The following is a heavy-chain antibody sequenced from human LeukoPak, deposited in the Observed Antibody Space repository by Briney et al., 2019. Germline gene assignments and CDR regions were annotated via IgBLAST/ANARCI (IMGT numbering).Heavy chain of an antibody. CDR1: GFTFSTYW. J-gene: IGHJ4*02. CDR2: ISSSTTTI. Sequence: GGSLRLSCAASGFTFSTYWMSWVRQAPGKGLEWVSYISSSTTTIYYADSVKGRFTISRDNAKNSLYLQMNSLRAEDTAVYYCAVSFDYWGRGTLVTVSS. V-gene: IGHV3-48*01. CDR3: AVSFDY. D-gene: IGHD5/OR15-5a*01.